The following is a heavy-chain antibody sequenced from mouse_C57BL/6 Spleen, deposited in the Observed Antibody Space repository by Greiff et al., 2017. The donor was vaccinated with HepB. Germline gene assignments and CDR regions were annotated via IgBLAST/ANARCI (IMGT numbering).Heavy chain of an antibody. V-gene: IGHV1-50*01. CDR2: IDPSDSYT. D-gene: IGHD1-1*02. CDR3: ARSFYGSFAY. CDR1: GYTFTSYW. Sequence: QVQLKQPGAELVKPGASVKLSCKASGYTFTSYWMQWVKQRPGQGLEWIGEIDPSDSYTNYNQKFKGKATLTVDTSSSTAYMQLSSLTSEDSAVYYCARSFYGSFAYWGQGTLVTVSA. J-gene: IGHJ3*01.